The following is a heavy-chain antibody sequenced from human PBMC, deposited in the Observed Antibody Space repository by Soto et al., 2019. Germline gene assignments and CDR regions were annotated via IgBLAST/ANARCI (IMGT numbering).Heavy chain of an antibody. V-gene: IGHV1-69*02. CDR3: ARGGYSGYCAWDY. J-gene: IGHJ4*02. CDR1: GGTFSSYT. D-gene: IGHD5-12*01. CDR2: IIPILGIA. Sequence: QVQLVQSGDEVKKPGSSVKVSCKASGGTFSSYTISWVRQAPGQGLEWMGRIIPILGIANYAQKFQGRVTITADKSTSTAYMELSSLRSEDTAVYYCARGGYSGYCAWDYWGQGTLVTVSS.